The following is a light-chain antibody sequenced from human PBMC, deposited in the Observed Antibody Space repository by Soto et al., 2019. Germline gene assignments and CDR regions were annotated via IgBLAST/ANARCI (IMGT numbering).Light chain of an antibody. V-gene: IGKV3-15*01. Sequence: EIFITQSPPTLTLYTVELAAIPCRASQSDSSNLAWYQQKPGQAPRLLIYGASTRATGIPARFSGSGSGTEFTLTISSLQSEDFAVYYCQQYNNWPLTFGQGTRLEIK. CDR1: QSDSSN. CDR3: QQYNNWPLT. CDR2: GAS. J-gene: IGKJ5*01.